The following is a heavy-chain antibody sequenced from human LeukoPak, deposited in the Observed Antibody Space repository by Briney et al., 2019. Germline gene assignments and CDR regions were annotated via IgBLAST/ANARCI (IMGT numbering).Heavy chain of an antibody. J-gene: IGHJ5*02. CDR3: ARIYYDSWSGYSWFDP. Sequence: GGSLRLSCAASGFTFSPYSMNWVRQAPGKGLEWLASIKHDGSENYLVDSVKGRFTISRDNAQSSLFLQMNSLRVDDTAVYHCARIYYDSWSGYSWFDPWGQGILVTVSS. V-gene: IGHV3-7*01. CDR2: IKHDGSEN. CDR1: GFTFSPYS. D-gene: IGHD3-3*01.